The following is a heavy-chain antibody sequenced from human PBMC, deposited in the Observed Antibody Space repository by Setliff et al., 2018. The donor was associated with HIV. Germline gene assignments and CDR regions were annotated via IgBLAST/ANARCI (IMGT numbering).Heavy chain of an antibody. V-gene: IGHV1-69*10. CDR1: GFTFNHYA. Sequence: GASVKVSCKASGFTFNHYALSWVRQAPGQRPEWMGGTIPMSDIPNYAQNFQGRVTITADHSTITTYMELSSLSSEDTAVYYCVRVGPWYYGRSGYLASWDYWGQGTQVTVSS. CDR2: TIPMSDIP. J-gene: IGHJ4*02. D-gene: IGHD3-22*01. CDR3: VRVGPWYYGRSGYLASWDY.